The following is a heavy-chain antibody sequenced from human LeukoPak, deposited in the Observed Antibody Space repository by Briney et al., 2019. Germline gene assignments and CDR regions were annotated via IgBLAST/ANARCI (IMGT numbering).Heavy chain of an antibody. J-gene: IGHJ6*02. CDR2: IIPILGIA. CDR3: ARGFRGDGYYYYGMDV. Sequence: GASVKVSCKASGGTFSSYAISWVRQAPGQGLEWMGRIIPILGIANYAQKFQGRVTITADKSTSTAYMELSSLRSEDTAVYYCARGFRGDGYYYYGMDVWGQGTTVTVS. V-gene: IGHV1-69*04. CDR1: GGTFSSYA. D-gene: IGHD3-10*01.